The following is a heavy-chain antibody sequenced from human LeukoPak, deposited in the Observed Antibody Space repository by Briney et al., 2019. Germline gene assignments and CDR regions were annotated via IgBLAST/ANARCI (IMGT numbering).Heavy chain of an antibody. CDR2: ISGSDGSP. V-gene: IGHV3-23*01. Sequence: GGSLRLSCAASGFTFSSYAMNWVRQAPGKGLEWVASISGSDGSPRYADPVKGRFTLSRDNSKNTMYLQMHSLRAEDTAVYYCARDDGDYAHPVDYWGQGTLVTVSS. D-gene: IGHD4-17*01. J-gene: IGHJ4*02. CDR1: GFTFSSYA. CDR3: ARDDGDYAHPVDY.